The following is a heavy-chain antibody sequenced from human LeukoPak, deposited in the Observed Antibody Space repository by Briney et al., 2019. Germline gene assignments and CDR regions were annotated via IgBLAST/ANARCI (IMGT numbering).Heavy chain of an antibody. J-gene: IGHJ3*02. CDR3: ARVGYCSSTSCYVAFDI. CDR2: INLNSGGT. CDR1: GYTFTGYY. D-gene: IGHD2-2*01. Sequence: GASVKVSCKASGYTFTGYYMHWVRQAPGQGLEWVGWINLNSGGTNYAQKFQGRVTMTRDTSISTAYMELSRLRSDDTAVYYCARVGYCSSTSCYVAFDIWGQGTMVTVSS. V-gene: IGHV1-2*02.